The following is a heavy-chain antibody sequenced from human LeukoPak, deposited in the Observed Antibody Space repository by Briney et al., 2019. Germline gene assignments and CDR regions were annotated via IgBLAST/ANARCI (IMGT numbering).Heavy chain of an antibody. D-gene: IGHD3-3*01. V-gene: IGHV3-23*01. CDR3: AKSVGPSFGMVIIDAFDI. J-gene: IGHJ3*02. CDR2: ISGSGGSI. CDR1: GFTFSSYA. Sequence: GGSLRLSCAASGFTFSSYAINWVRQAPGKGLEWVSIISGSGGSILYADSVQGRFTISRDNSKNTMYLQMNSLRAEDTAVYYCAKSVGPSFGMVIIDAFDIWGQGTMVTISS.